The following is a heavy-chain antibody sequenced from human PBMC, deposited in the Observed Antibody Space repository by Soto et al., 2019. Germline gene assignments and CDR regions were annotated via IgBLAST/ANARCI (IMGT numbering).Heavy chain of an antibody. CDR1: GFTFSRHW. CDR2: INDDGSST. D-gene: IGHD6-25*01. V-gene: IGHV3-74*03. J-gene: IGHJ5*02. CDR3: AREVIAATGTIRWFDP. Sequence: GGSLRLSCAASGFTFSRHWMHWVRQTPGKGPVWVSRINDDGSSTKYADSVKGRFTIARDNAKNTVFLQMSSLRAEDTAVYYCAREVIAATGTIRWFDPWGQGXLVTVSS.